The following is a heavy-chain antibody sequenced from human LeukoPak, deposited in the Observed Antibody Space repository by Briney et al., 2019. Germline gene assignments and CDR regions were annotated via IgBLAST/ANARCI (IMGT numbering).Heavy chain of an antibody. Sequence: PSETLSLTCTVSGGSISAYYWSWIWQPPGKGLEWIGYIFYSGSTTYNPSLKSRVTISVDTSQNQFSLILRSVTAADTAVYYCARGTTFGVVIPNYYYMDVWRKGTTVTVSS. V-gene: IGHV4-59*01. J-gene: IGHJ6*03. CDR2: IFYSGST. CDR1: GGSISAYY. D-gene: IGHD3-3*01. CDR3: ARGTTFGVVIPNYYYMDV.